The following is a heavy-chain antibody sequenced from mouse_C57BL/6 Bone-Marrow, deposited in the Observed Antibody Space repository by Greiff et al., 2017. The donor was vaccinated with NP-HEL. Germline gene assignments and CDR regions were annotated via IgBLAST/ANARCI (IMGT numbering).Heavy chain of an antibody. Sequence: VHLVESGPELVKPGASVKLSCKASGYTFTSYDINWVKQRPGQGLEWIGWIYPRDGSTKSNEKFKGKATLTVDKSSSTAYMELRSLTSEDSAVYYCARTGWYYFDYWGQGTTLTVSS. J-gene: IGHJ2*01. CDR1: GYTFTSYD. V-gene: IGHV1-85*01. CDR3: ARTGWYYFDY. D-gene: IGHD2-3*01. CDR2: IYPRDGST.